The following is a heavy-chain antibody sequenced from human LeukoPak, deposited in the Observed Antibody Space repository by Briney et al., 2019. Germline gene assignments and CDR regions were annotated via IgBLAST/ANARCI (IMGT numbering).Heavy chain of an antibody. V-gene: IGHV1-46*04. CDR1: GYTFTSYY. J-gene: IGHJ3*02. Sequence: GASVKVSCKASGYTFTSYYMHWVRQAPGQGLEWMGLINPSGGSTSYAQKLQGRVTMTRDMSTSTVYMEVSSLRSEDTAVSYCARAESFGSYGAFDIWGQGTMVTVSS. CDR3: ARAESFGSYGAFDI. CDR2: INPSGGST. D-gene: IGHD1-26*01.